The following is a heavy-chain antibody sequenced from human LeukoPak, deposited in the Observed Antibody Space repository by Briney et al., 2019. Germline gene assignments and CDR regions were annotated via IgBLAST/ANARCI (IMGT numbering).Heavy chain of an antibody. D-gene: IGHD6-6*01. Sequence: SETLSLTCAVSGGSVVSGNYWSWVRQPPGKGLEWIGEIYQSGSTNYNPTLKSRVTISVDKSKNQFSLKRNSVTAAGTAVYYCARWSGSVTARNYYYYMDVWGEGTTVTVSS. CDR2: IYQSGST. CDR3: ARWSGSVTARNYYYYMDV. J-gene: IGHJ6*03. V-gene: IGHV4-4*02. CDR1: GGSVVSGNY.